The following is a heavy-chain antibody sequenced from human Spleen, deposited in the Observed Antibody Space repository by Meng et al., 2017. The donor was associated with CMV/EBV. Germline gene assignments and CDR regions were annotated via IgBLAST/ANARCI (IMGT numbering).Heavy chain of an antibody. Sequence: VQLPQWGAGLLKPSETLSLTCAVYGGSFSGYYWSWIRQPPGKGLEWIGEINHSGSTNYNPSLKSRVTISVDTSKNQFSLKLSSVTAADTAVYYCATGTTGFISYWGQGTLVTVSS. CDR2: INHSGST. V-gene: IGHV4-34*01. CDR1: GGSFSGYY. CDR3: ATGTTGFISY. D-gene: IGHD4-17*01. J-gene: IGHJ4*02.